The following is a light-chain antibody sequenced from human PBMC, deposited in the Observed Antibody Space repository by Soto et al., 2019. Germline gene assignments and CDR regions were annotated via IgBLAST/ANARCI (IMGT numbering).Light chain of an antibody. CDR2: KAS. V-gene: IGKV1-5*03. CDR3: QQYDTYWT. J-gene: IGKJ1*01. CDR1: QSISSW. Sequence: DIQMTQSPSTLSAFVGDRVTITCRASQSISSWLAWYQQKPGKDPKXLIYKASSLETGVPSRFSGSGSGTEFTLTISSLQPDDFATYYCQQYDTYWTFGQGTKVDNK.